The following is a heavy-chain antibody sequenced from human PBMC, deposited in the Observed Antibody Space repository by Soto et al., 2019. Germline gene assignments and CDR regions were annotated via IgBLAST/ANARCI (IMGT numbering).Heavy chain of an antibody. Sequence: SVKVSCKASGGTFSSYAISWVRQAPGQGLEWMGGIIPIFGTANYAQKFQGRVTITADESTSTAYMELSSLRSEDTAVYYCARAYGSGSYYNNPGAFDIWGQGTMVTVSS. CDR2: IIPIFGTA. D-gene: IGHD3-10*01. V-gene: IGHV1-69*13. CDR3: ARAYGSGSYYNNPGAFDI. CDR1: GGTFSSYA. J-gene: IGHJ3*02.